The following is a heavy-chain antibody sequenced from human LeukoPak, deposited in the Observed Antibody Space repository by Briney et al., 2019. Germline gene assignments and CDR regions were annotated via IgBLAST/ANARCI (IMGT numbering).Heavy chain of an antibody. CDR3: AREDITGTASYFDY. CDR2: IHYSGST. V-gene: IGHV4-61*08. J-gene: IGHJ4*02. D-gene: IGHD1-7*01. CDR1: GGSVSSGGFY. Sequence: SETLSLTCTVSGGSVSSGGFYWTWIRQPPGKGLEWIGYIHYSGSTNYIPSLRSRLTISVDTSKNQFSLKLSSVTAADTAVYYCAREDITGTASYFDYWGQGTLVTVSS.